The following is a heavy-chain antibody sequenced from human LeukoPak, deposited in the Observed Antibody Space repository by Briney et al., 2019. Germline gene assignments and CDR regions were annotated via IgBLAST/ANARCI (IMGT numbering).Heavy chain of an antibody. CDR3: ARSGYGSVSYYNGIDY. V-gene: IGHV3-7*01. J-gene: IGHJ4*02. D-gene: IGHD3-10*01. CDR1: GFTFSSYW. CDR2: IKQDGSEK. Sequence: PGGSLRLSCAASGFTFSSYWMSWVRQAPGKGLEWVANIKQDGSEKYYVDSVKGRFTISRDNAKNSLYLQMNSLRAEDTAVYYCARSGYGSVSYYNGIDYWGQGTLVTVSS.